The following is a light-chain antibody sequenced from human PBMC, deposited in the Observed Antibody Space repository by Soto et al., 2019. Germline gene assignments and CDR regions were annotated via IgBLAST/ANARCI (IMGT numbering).Light chain of an antibody. J-gene: IGLJ2*01. CDR2: DVS. CDR1: SSDVGGYNY. Sequence: QSVLTQPASVSGSPGPSITISCTGTSSDVGGYNYVSWYQQHPGKDPKLMIYDVSNRPSGVSNRFSGSKSGNTASLTISGLQAEDEADYYCSSYTSSSTVVFGGGTKLTVL. V-gene: IGLV2-14*01. CDR3: SSYTSSSTVV.